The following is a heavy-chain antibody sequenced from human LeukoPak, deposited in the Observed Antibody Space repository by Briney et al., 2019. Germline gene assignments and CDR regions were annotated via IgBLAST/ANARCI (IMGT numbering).Heavy chain of an antibody. J-gene: IGHJ4*02. D-gene: IGHD1-26*01. CDR1: GGSISSSGYY. Sequence: SETLSLTCTVSGGSISSSGYYWGWIRQPPGQGLEWLGTIDYSGTTYHNPSLKSRVTISIDTSKNHFSLKLNSVTAADTAVYYCTRDSGSWTVDYWGQGTLVTVSS. V-gene: IGHV4-39*02. CDR2: IDYSGTT. CDR3: TRDSGSWTVDY.